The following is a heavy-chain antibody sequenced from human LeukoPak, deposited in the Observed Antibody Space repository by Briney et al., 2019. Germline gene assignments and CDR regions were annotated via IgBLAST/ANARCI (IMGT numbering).Heavy chain of an antibody. D-gene: IGHD2-2*01. CDR3: ARDDIVVVPAPIGGLDY. CDR1: GYTFTSYG. J-gene: IGHJ4*02. CDR2: ISAYNGNT. V-gene: IGHV1-18*01. Sequence: ASVKVSCKASGYTFTSYGISWVRQAPGQGLEWMGWISAYNGNTNYAQKLQGRVTMTTDTSTSTAYMELRSLRSDDTAVYYCARDDIVVVPAPIGGLDYWGQGTLVTVSS.